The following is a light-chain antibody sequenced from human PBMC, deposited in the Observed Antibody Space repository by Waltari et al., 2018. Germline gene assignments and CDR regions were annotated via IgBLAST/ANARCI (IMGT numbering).Light chain of an antibody. CDR2: DAY. V-gene: IGKV3-20*01. J-gene: IGKJ1*01. CDR3: QMYVRLPVT. CDR1: QSVGRA. Sequence: EIVLTQSPGTLALSPGERATLPFRASQSVGRALAWYHQKTGQAPRLLIYDAYSRTTGIPDRFRGSGSGTDFSLTISRVAPEDFADYYCQMYVRLPVTFGQGTKVEV.